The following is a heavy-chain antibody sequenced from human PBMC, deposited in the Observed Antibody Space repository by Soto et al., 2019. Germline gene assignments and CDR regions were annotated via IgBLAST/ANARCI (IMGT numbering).Heavy chain of an antibody. CDR1: GFSFDDYA. D-gene: IGHD3-9*01. J-gene: IGHJ4*02. CDR2: ISWNSVSI. V-gene: IGHV3-9*01. CDR3: AKERIRYLED. Sequence: EVQLVESGGGLVQPGRSVRLSCAASGFSFDDYAMHWVRHAPGKGLEWIAGISWNSVSIDYADSVKGRFTISRDNAKNSLYLQMNSLRAEDTALYYCAKERIRYLEDWGQGTLVIVSS.